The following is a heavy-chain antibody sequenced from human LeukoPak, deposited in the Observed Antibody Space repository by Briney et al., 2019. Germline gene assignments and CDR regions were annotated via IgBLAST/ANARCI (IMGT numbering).Heavy chain of an antibody. Sequence: GASARVSCKASGYTFTGYYMHWVRQAPGQGLEWMGWINPNSGVTNYAQRFQGRATMTRDTSISTAYMDLSRLRYDDTAVYYCARDRDGYCTNGVCYFDYWGQGTLVTVSS. CDR1: GYTFTGYY. J-gene: IGHJ4*02. CDR3: ARDRDGYCTNGVCYFDY. CDR2: INPNSGVT. D-gene: IGHD2-8*01. V-gene: IGHV1-2*02.